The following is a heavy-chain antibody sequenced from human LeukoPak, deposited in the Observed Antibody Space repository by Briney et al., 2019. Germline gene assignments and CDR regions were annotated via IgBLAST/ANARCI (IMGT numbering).Heavy chain of an antibody. CDR3: ATDYLTFGGVIVKVYAFDI. V-gene: IGHV1-24*01. CDR1: GYTLTELS. D-gene: IGHD3-16*02. Sequence: GASVKVSCKVSGYTLTELSMHWVRQAPGKGLEWMGGFDPEDGETIYAQKFQGRVTMTEDTSTDTAYMELSSLRSEDTAVYYCATDYLTFGGVIVKVYAFDIWGQGTMVTVSS. CDR2: FDPEDGET. J-gene: IGHJ3*02.